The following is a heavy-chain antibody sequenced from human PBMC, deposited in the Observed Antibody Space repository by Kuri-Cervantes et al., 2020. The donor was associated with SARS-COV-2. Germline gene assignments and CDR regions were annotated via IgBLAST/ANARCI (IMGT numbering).Heavy chain of an antibody. D-gene: IGHD2-2*01. CDR1: GFTFSSNG. CDR2: ISYDGSNK. J-gene: IGHJ6*02. CDR3: AKDIVVVPAATGRYYYYGLDV. Sequence: GGSLRPSCAASGFTFSSNGMHWVRQAPGKGLEWVAVISYDGSNKYYADSVKGRFTISRDNSKNTLYLQMNSLRAEDTAVYYCAKDIVVVPAATGRYYYYGLDVWGQGTTVTVSS. V-gene: IGHV3-30*18.